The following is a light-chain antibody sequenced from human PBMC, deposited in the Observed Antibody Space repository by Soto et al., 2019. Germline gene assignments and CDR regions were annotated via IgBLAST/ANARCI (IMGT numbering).Light chain of an antibody. CDR3: QQYGSSSWT. CDR2: GAS. J-gene: IGKJ1*01. Sequence: EIVLTQSPGTLSLSPGKRATLSCRASQSISSSYLAWYQQRPGQAPRLLIYGASSRATGIPDSFSGSGSGTEFTLSISRLEPEDFAVYYFQQYGSSSWTFGQGPKVEIK. V-gene: IGKV3-20*01. CDR1: QSISSSY.